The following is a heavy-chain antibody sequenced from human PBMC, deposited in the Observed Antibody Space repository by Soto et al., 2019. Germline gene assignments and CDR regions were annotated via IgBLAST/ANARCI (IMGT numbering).Heavy chain of an antibody. CDR1: GFTFTLYA. D-gene: IGHD3-10*01. CDR2: ISYDGSNQ. Sequence: PGGSLRLSCAASGFTFTLYAMHWVRQAPGKGLDWVAVISYDGSNQYYSDSVKGRFTISRDNSKNTLYLQMNSLRIEDTAVYYCARGGYYFGSGTFYHERDDAFDIWGQGTLVTVSS. CDR3: ARGGYYFGSGTFYHERDDAFDI. V-gene: IGHV3-30-3*01. J-gene: IGHJ3*02.